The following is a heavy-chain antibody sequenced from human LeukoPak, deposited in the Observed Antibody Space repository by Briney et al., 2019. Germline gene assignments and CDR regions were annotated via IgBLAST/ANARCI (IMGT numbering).Heavy chain of an antibody. CDR1: GGSISSYY. CDR3: ARDVLLWFGELLSPFNWFDP. V-gene: IGHV4-4*07. CDR2: IYTSGST. J-gene: IGHJ5*02. D-gene: IGHD3-10*01. Sequence: SETLSLTCTVSGGSISSYYWSWIRQPAGKGLEWIGRIYTSGSTNYNPSLKSRVTMSVDKSKKQFSLKLSSVTSADTAVCYCARDVLLWFGELLSPFNWFDPWGQGTLVTVSS.